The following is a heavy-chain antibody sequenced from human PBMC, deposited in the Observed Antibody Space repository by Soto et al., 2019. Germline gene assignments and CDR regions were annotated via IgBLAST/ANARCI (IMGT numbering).Heavy chain of an antibody. V-gene: IGHV3-30*18. Sequence: GGFLRLSCAASGFTFSSYGMHWVRQAPGKGLEWVAVISYDGSNKYYADSVKGRFTISRDNSKNTLYLQMNSLRAEDTAVYYCAKDLDYYDSSGYYALGYYYGMDVWGQGTTVTVSS. CDR3: AKDLDYYDSSGYYALGYYYGMDV. D-gene: IGHD3-22*01. J-gene: IGHJ6*02. CDR2: ISYDGSNK. CDR1: GFTFSSYG.